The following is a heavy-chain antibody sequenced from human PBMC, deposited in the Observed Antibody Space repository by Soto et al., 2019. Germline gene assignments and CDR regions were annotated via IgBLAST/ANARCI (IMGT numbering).Heavy chain of an antibody. V-gene: IGHV4-59*08. J-gene: IGHJ4*02. CDR2: IYYSGST. CDR1: GGSISSYY. CDR3: AGRRYQRRGAVS. D-gene: IGHD2-2*01. Sequence: QVQLQESGPGLVKPSETLSLTCTVSGGSISSYYWSWIRQPPGKGLEWIGYIYYSGSTNYNPSLKSRVNLSVATSKNQFSLKLSSVTAADTAVYYCAGRRYQRRGAVSWGQGTLVTVSS.